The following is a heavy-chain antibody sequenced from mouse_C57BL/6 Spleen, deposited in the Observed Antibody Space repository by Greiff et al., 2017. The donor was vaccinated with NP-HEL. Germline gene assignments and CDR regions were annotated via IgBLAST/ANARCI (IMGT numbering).Heavy chain of an antibody. Sequence: VQLQQSGPELVKPGASVKLSCKASGYTFTSYDINWVKQRPGQGLEWIGWIYPRAGSTKYNEKFKGKATLTVDTSASTAYMELHSLTSEDSAVYFCAREGTAQAYFDYWGQGTTLTVSS. CDR2: IYPRAGST. J-gene: IGHJ2*01. V-gene: IGHV1-85*01. D-gene: IGHD3-2*02. CDR3: AREGTAQAYFDY. CDR1: GYTFTSYD.